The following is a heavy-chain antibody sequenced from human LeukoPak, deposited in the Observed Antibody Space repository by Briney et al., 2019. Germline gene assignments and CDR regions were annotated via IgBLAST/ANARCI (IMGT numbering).Heavy chain of an antibody. V-gene: IGHV3-21*01. CDR3: ARCQTYGGNAPNIDY. Sequence: GGSLRLSCAASGFTFSSYSMNWVRQAPGKGLEWVSSISSSSSYIYYADSVKGRFTISRDNAKNSLYLQMNSLRAEDTAVYYCARCQTYGGNAPNIDYWGQGTLVTVSS. J-gene: IGHJ4*02. CDR2: ISSSSSYI. CDR1: GFTFSSYS. D-gene: IGHD4-23*01.